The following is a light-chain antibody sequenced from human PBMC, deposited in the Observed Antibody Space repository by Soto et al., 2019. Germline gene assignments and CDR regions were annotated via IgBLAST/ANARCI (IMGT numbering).Light chain of an antibody. Sequence: EIVLTQSPATLSLSPGERATLSCRASQSVSRYLAWYQQKPGQAPRLLIYGASNRATGIPARFSGSGSGTDFYLTISSLEPEDFAVYYCQQRSNWLFTFGPGTKVDIK. CDR2: GAS. CDR3: QQRSNWLFT. V-gene: IGKV3-11*01. CDR1: QSVSRY. J-gene: IGKJ3*01.